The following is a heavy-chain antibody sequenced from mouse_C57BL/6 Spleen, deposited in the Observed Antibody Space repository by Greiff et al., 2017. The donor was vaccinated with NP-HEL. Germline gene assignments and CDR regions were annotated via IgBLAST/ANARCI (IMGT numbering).Heavy chain of an antibody. CDR1: GFTFSSYA. J-gene: IGHJ4*01. CDR2: ISDGGSYT. CDR3: ARVGDYDGYYYAMDD. D-gene: IGHD2-4*01. V-gene: IGHV5-4*03. Sequence: EVNLVESGGGLVKPGGSLKLSCAASGFTFSSYAMSWVRQTPEKRLEWVATISDGGSYTYYPDNVKGRFTISRDNAKNNLYLQMSHLKSEDTAMYYCARVGDYDGYYYAMDDWGQGTSVTVSS.